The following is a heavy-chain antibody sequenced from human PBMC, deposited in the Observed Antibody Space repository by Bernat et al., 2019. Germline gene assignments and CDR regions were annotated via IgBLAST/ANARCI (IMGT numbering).Heavy chain of an antibody. Sequence: QVQLQESGPGLVKPSQTLSPTCTVSGGPISSGGYYWSWIRQHPGKGLEWIGYIYYSGSTYYNPSLKSRVTITVDTSKNQFALKLSSVTAADTAVYYCAGWTRGGTANTKFDPWGQGTLVTVSS. CDR1: GGPISSGGYY. J-gene: IGHJ5*02. CDR3: AGWTRGGTANTKFDP. D-gene: IGHD5-18*01. V-gene: IGHV4-31*03. CDR2: IYYSGST.